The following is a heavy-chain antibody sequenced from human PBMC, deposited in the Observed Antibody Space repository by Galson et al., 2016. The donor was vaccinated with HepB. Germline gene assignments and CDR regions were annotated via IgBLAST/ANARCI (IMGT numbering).Heavy chain of an antibody. CDR2: ISSSGDST. V-gene: IGHV3-23*01. J-gene: IGHJ4*02. D-gene: IGHD1-14*01. Sequence: SLRLSCAASGFTFSNYAMSWVRQAPGKGLEWVSGISSSGDSTYYADSVKSRVAISRDNSKDTLYLEMNSLGDGDTAFYYCAKDTAPGHTYGYFDYWGQGTLVTVSS. CDR1: GFTFSNYA. CDR3: AKDTAPGHTYGYFDY.